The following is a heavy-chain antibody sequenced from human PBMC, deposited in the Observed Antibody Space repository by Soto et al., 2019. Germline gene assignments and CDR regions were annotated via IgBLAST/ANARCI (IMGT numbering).Heavy chain of an antibody. CDR1: AFAFSNYA. CDR2: ISDSGGVT. J-gene: IGHJ4*02. Sequence: EVQLLESGGGLVQPGGSLRISCTASAFAFSNYAMSWVRQAPGKGLEWVAVISDSGGVTNYADFVKGRFTISRDNSKNTLYLQMNSLRAEDTAVYYCAKDAGGGFYSTSWYEFDYWGQGTLVTVSS. V-gene: IGHV3-23*01. CDR3: AKDAGGGFYSTSWYEFDY. D-gene: IGHD6-13*01.